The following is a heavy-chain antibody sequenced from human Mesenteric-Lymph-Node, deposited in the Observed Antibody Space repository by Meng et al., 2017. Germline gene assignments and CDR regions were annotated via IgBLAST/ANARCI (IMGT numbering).Heavy chain of an antibody. Sequence: QPRGWGPGLVRPSGTLSLTCAVSGGSISSGGYYWSWIRQHPGKGLEWIGYIHSSGSTYYNPSLRSRLTISVDTSKNQFSLKLSSVTAADTAVYYCARASYGSGSPLGESWFDPWGQGTLVTVSS. CDR3: ARASYGSGSPLGESWFDP. CDR2: IHSSGST. D-gene: IGHD3-10*01. CDR1: GGSISSGGYY. V-gene: IGHV4-31*11. J-gene: IGHJ5*02.